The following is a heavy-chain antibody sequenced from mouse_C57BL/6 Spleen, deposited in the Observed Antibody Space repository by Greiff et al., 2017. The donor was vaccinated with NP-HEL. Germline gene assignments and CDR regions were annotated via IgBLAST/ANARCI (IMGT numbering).Heavy chain of an antibody. J-gene: IGHJ3*01. Sequence: EVHVVESGGDLVKPGGSLKLSCAASGFTFSSYRLSWVRQTPDTRLEWVATICSGGCYTYYPDSVKGRFTISRDNAKNTLYLQMSSLKSEDTAMYNCARQGSSGSPWFAYGGQGTLVTVSA. D-gene: IGHD3-2*02. V-gene: IGHV5-6*01. CDR1: GFTFSSYR. CDR2: ICSGGCYT. CDR3: ARQGSSGSPWFAY.